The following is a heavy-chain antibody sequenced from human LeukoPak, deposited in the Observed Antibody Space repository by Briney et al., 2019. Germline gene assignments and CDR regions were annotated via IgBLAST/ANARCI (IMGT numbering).Heavy chain of an antibody. CDR2: ISSSSSYI. Sequence: GGSLRLSCAASGFTFSSYSMNWVRQAPGKGLEWVSSISSSSSYIYYVDSVKGRFTISRDNAKNSLYLQMNSLRAEDTAVYYCARTLTGGRKEAFDIWGQGTMVTVSS. CDR3: ARTLTGGRKEAFDI. V-gene: IGHV3-21*01. D-gene: IGHD7-27*01. J-gene: IGHJ3*02. CDR1: GFTFSSYS.